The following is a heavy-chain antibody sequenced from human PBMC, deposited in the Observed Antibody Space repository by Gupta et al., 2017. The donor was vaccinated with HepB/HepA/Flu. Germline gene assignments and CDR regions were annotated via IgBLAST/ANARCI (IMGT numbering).Heavy chain of an antibody. Sequence: QVQLVQSGAEVKKPGASVKVSCTASGYPFTSYYMHWVRQAPGQGLEWMGIINPSGGSTSYAQKFQGRVTMTRDTSTSTVYMELSSLRSEDTAVYYCASMSIAAHPGAFDIWGQGTMVTVSS. CDR2: INPSGGST. V-gene: IGHV1-46*01. D-gene: IGHD6-6*01. J-gene: IGHJ3*02. CDR1: GYPFTSYY. CDR3: ASMSIAAHPGAFDI.